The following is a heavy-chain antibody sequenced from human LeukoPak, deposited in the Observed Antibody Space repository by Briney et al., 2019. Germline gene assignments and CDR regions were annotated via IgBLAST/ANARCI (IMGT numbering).Heavy chain of an antibody. D-gene: IGHD3-9*01. CDR1: GGSISSSSYY. V-gene: IGHV4-39*07. Sequence: SETLSLTCTVSGGSISSSSYYWGWIRQPPGRGLEWIGNIYYSGSTYYNPSLKSRVTISVDTSKNQFSLKLSSVTAADTAVYYCASSTYYDILTGYWHYYYMDVWGKGTTVTVSS. CDR2: IYYSGST. CDR3: ASSTYYDILTGYWHYYYMDV. J-gene: IGHJ6*03.